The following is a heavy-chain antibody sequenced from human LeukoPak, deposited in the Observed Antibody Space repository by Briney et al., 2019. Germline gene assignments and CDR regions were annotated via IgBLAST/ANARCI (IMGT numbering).Heavy chain of an antibody. CDR3: ARFGRDRRVAATKPFDY. V-gene: IGHV4-34*01. CDR1: GGSFSGYY. J-gene: IGHJ4*02. D-gene: IGHD2-15*01. Sequence: SETLSLTCAVYGGSFSGYYWSWIRQPPGKGLEWIGEINHSGSTNYNPSLKSRVTISVDTSKNQFSLKLSSVTAADTAVYYCARFGRDRRVAATKPFDYWGQGTLATVSS. CDR2: INHSGST.